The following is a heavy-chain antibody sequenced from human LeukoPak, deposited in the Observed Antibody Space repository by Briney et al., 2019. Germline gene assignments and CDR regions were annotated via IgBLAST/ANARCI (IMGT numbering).Heavy chain of an antibody. Sequence: ASVKVSCKASGYTFTSYYMHWVRQAPGQGLEWMGIINPSGGSTSYAQKFQGRVTMTRDMSASTVYMELSSLRSEDTAVYYCARDTGYFDWLLYMDVWGKGTTVTVSS. CDR3: ARDTGYFDWLLYMDV. CDR1: GYTFTSYY. V-gene: IGHV1-46*01. D-gene: IGHD3-9*01. J-gene: IGHJ6*03. CDR2: INPSGGST.